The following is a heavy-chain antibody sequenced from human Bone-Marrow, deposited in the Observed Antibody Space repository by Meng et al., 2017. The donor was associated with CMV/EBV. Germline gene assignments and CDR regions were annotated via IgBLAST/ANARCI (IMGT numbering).Heavy chain of an antibody. Sequence: ASVKVSCKSSGHTFCICAVSRVPQAPGEGLEWMGWITVYNVKTKSAQKFQGRVIMTTDTSTSIAYMALTSPRSDDTSVYYCARDGPGGPAKDTSNWFDPWGQGTVVTVSS. V-gene: IGHV1-18*01. CDR2: ITVYNVKT. D-gene: IGHD5-18*01. J-gene: IGHJ5*02. CDR1: GHTFCICA. CDR3: ARDGPGGPAKDTSNWFDP.